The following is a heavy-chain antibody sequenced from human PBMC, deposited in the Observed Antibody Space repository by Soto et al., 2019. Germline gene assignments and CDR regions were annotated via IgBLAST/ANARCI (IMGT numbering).Heavy chain of an antibody. CDR2: ISWNSGSI. J-gene: IGHJ6*02. CDR1: GFTFDDYA. D-gene: IGHD3-22*01. CDR3: AKDRNGDTMIVVGFEYYGMDV. Sequence: PGGSLRLSCAASGFTFDDYAMHWVRQAPGKGLEWVSGISWNSGSIGYADSVKGRFTISRDNAKNSLYLQMNSLRAEDTALYYCAKDRNGDTMIVVGFEYYGMDVWGPGPMLTLSS. V-gene: IGHV3-9*01.